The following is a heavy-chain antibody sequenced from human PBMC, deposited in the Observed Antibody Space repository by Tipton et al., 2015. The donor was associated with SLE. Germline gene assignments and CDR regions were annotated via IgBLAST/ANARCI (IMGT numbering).Heavy chain of an antibody. D-gene: IGHD2-2*01. CDR2: IYYSGST. V-gene: IGHV4-59*12. CDR3: ARYADIVVVPAAFHYYGMDV. Sequence: TLSLTCTVSGGSISSYYWSWIRQPPGKGLEWIGYIYYSGSTNYNPSLKSRVTISVDTSKNQFSLKLSSVTAADTAVYYCARYADIVVVPAAFHYYGMDVWGQGTTVTVSS. CDR1: GGSISSYY. J-gene: IGHJ6*02.